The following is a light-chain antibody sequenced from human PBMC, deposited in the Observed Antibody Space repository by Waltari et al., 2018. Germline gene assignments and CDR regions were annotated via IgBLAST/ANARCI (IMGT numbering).Light chain of an antibody. CDR3: YSSDSTGLRV. CDR2: EDT. CDR1: ELPRKY. Sequence: SYELTQPPSVSVSPGQTARITCSGHELPRKYAYWFQQKSGPAPRLVIFEDTKRPSGIPEIFSGSSSGTVATLTITGAQVDDEADYYCYSSDSTGLRVFGGGTTVVVL. V-gene: IGLV3-10*01. J-gene: IGLJ1*01.